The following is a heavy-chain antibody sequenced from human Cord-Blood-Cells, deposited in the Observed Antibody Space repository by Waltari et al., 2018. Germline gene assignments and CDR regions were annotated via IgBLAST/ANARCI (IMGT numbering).Heavy chain of an antibody. CDR3: ATYLEGYWYFDL. CDR1: GASISSGTCY. D-gene: IGHD1-1*01. J-gene: IGHJ2*01. CDR2: IYTSGST. Sequence: QVQLQESGPGLVKPSQTLSLTCTVAGASISSGTCYRVWIRQPAGKGLEWIGYIYTSGSTNYNPSLKSRVTISVDTSKNQFSLKLSSVTAADTAVYYCATYLEGYWYFDLWGRGTLVTVSS. V-gene: IGHV4-61*09.